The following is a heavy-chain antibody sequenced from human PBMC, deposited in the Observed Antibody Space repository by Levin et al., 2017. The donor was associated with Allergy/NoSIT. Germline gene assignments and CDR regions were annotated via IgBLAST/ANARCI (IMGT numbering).Heavy chain of an antibody. CDR2: ISSSSSYT. Sequence: GESLKISCAASGFTFRDYYMSWIRQAPGKGLEWVSYISSSSSYTNYADSVKGRFTISRDNAKNSLYLQMNSLRAEDTAVYYCAREGYGDYQAFDIWGQGKMVTVSS. CDR1: GFTFRDYY. CDR3: AREGYGDYQAFDI. D-gene: IGHD4-17*01. J-gene: IGHJ3*02. V-gene: IGHV3-11*05.